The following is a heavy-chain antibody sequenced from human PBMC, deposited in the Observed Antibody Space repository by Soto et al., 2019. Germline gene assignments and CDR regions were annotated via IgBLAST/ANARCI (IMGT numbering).Heavy chain of an antibody. Sequence: PSQTLSLTCAITGDSVSSNSAGWSWVRQSPSRGLEWLGRTYYRSRWYYEYAVSVRGRITINPDTSKNQYSLQLNSVTPEDTAVYFCARGEQYSGRIFDYWGQGTLVTVSS. CDR3: ARGEQYSGRIFDY. D-gene: IGHD1-26*01. CDR1: GDSVSSNSAG. CDR2: TYYRSRWYY. V-gene: IGHV6-1*01. J-gene: IGHJ4*01.